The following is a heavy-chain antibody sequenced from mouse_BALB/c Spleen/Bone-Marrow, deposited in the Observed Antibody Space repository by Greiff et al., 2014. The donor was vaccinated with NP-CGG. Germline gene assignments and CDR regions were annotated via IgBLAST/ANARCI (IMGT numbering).Heavy chain of an antibody. D-gene: IGHD2-4*01. V-gene: IGHV1-20*02. Sequence: DVKLQESGPELVKPGASVKISCKASGYSFTGYFMNWVMQSHGKSLGWIGRINPYNGDTFYNQKFKGKATLTVDKSSSTAHMELRSLASEDSAVYYCARDYYDYYFDYWGQGTTLPVSS. J-gene: IGHJ2*01. CDR3: ARDYYDYYFDY. CDR2: INPYNGDT. CDR1: GYSFTGYF.